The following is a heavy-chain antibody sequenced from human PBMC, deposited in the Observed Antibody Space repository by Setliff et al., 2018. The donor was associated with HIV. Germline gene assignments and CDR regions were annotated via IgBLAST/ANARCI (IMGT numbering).Heavy chain of an antibody. J-gene: IGHJ4*02. CDR2: IFPGGAT. CDR3: ASSSADDILTGYLYYFDY. D-gene: IGHD3-9*01. Sequence: PSETLSLTCSVSGVSISSYYWSWIRHSPGKGLEWIGIIFPGGATNYNPSLTSRVTISVDTSKNQFSLKLSSVTAADTAVYYCASSSADDILTGYLYYFDYWGQGTLVTVSS. V-gene: IGHV4-4*08. CDR1: GVSISSYY.